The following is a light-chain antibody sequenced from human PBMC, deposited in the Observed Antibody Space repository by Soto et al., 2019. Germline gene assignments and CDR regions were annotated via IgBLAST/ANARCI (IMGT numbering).Light chain of an antibody. V-gene: IGKV3-11*01. Sequence: EVVLTQSPATLSLSPGDRATLSCRASQSVTIKLAWYQQRPGQAPRLLIYDASTRATGIPDRFSGSGSGTDFTLTISSLEPEDFAVYFCQHRSNWPLTFGGGTKVEI. J-gene: IGKJ4*01. CDR1: QSVTIK. CDR3: QHRSNWPLT. CDR2: DAS.